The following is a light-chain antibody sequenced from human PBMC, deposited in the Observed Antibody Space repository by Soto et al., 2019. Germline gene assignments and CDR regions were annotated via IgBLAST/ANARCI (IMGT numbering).Light chain of an antibody. J-gene: IGLJ1*01. Sequence: QSALTQPASVSGSPGQSIAISCTGSSSDVGIYNYVSWYQQHPGKVPKLIIYEVTNRPSGVSNRFSGSKSGNTASLTISGLQAEDEADYYCSSYTTSSTRVFXTGTKLTVL. CDR3: SSYTTSSTRV. CDR1: SSDVGIYNY. V-gene: IGLV2-14*01. CDR2: EVT.